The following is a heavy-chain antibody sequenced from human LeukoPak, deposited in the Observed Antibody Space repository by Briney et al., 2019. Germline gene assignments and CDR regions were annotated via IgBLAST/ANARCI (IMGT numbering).Heavy chain of an antibody. CDR2: ISWNSGSI. CDR1: GFTFDDYS. J-gene: IGHJ4*02. Sequence: GRCLRLSCAASGFTFDDYSMHWVRQAPGKGLEWVSGISWNSGSIGYADSVKGRFTISRDNAKNSLYLQMNSLRAEDTALYYCARDSSGYSHGLGYWGQGTLVTVSS. V-gene: IGHV3-9*01. D-gene: IGHD3-22*01. CDR3: ARDSSGYSHGLGY.